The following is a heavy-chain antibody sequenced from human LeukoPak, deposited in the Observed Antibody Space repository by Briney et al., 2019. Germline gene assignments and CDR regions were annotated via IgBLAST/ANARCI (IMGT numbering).Heavy chain of an antibody. CDR1: GGSISSYY. V-gene: IGHV4-59*01. CDR3: ARGGRNYDILTGYYGNNWFDP. CDR2: IYYSGST. Sequence: PSETLSLTCTVSGGSISSYYWSWIRQPPGKGLEWIGYIYYSGSTNYNPSLKSRVTISVDTSKNQFSLKLSSVTAADTAVYYCARGGRNYDILTGYYGNNWFDPWGQGTLVTVSS. J-gene: IGHJ5*02. D-gene: IGHD3-9*01.